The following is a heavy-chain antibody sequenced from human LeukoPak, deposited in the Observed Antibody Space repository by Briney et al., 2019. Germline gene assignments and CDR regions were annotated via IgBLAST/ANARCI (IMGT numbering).Heavy chain of an antibody. CDR2: IYYRGST. Sequence: SETLSLTCTVSGGSISGYYWSWIRQPPGKGLEWIGYIYYRGSTNYNPSLKSRVTISVDTSKNQFSLRLGSVTAADAAVYFCARYCSGGSWCGLDVWGQGTTVTVSS. CDR1: GGSISGYY. J-gene: IGHJ6*02. CDR3: ARYCSGGSWCGLDV. D-gene: IGHD2-15*01. V-gene: IGHV4-59*01.